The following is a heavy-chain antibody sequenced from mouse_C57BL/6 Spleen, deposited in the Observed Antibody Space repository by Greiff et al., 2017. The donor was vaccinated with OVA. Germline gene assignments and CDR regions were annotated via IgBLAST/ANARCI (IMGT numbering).Heavy chain of an antibody. CDR1: GYTFTSYW. CDR2: IDPNSGGT. V-gene: IGHV1-72*01. J-gene: IGHJ4*01. Sequence: QVQLQQPGAELVKPGASVKLSCKASGYTFTSYWMHWVKQRPGRGLEWIGRIDPNSGGTKYNEKFKSKATLTVDKPSSTAYMQLSSLTSEDSAVYYCASGAVVADYYAMDYWGQGTSVTVSS. D-gene: IGHD1-1*01. CDR3: ASGAVVADYYAMDY.